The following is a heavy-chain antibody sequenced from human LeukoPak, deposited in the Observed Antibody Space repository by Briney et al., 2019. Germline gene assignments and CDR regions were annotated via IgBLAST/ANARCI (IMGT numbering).Heavy chain of an antibody. CDR2: TYPGDSDT. V-gene: IGHV5-51*01. Sequence: GESLKISCKGSGYNFTTYWIAWVRQMPGKGLEWMAITYPGDSDTRYSPSFQGQVTISVDKSTSTAYLQWSSLKASDTAMYYGARQRSEWFDPWGQGTLVTVSS. CDR1: GYNFTTYW. J-gene: IGHJ5*02. CDR3: ARQRSEWFDP.